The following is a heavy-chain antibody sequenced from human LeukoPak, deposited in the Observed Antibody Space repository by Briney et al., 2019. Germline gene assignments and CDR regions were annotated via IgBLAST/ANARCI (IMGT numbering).Heavy chain of an antibody. Sequence: SETLSLTCIVSGYSISSGYYWGWIRQPPGKGLEWIGTIYHSGSAYYNPSLKSRVTISVDTSKNQFSLKLSSVTAADTAVYYCARAGLLWFGESDVWGKGTTVTISS. CDR2: IYHSGSA. J-gene: IGHJ6*04. CDR1: GYSISSGYY. V-gene: IGHV4-38-2*02. CDR3: ARAGLLWFGESDV. D-gene: IGHD3-10*01.